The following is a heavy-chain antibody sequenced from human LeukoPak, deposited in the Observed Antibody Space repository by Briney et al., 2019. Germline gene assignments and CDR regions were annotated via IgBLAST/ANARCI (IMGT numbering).Heavy chain of an antibody. Sequence: SETLSLTCTVSGVSISSYYWSWIRQPAGKGLEWIGRIYTSGSTNYNPSLKSRVTMSVDTSKNQFSLKLSSVTAADTAVYYCARDGIQLREGLYYYYYMDVWGKGTTVTVSS. CDR2: IYTSGST. J-gene: IGHJ6*03. CDR3: ARDGIQLREGLYYYYYMDV. D-gene: IGHD5-18*01. CDR1: GVSISSYY. V-gene: IGHV4-4*07.